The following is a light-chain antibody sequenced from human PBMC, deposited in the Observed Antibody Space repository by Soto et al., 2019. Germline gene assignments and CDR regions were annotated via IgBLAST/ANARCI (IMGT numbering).Light chain of an antibody. CDR1: TSDVGGYNF. CDR3: SSYTSSSTLGV. CDR2: DVS. Sequence: QSALTQPASVSGSPGQSIXISCTGTTSDVGGYNFVSWYQQHPGKAPKLIIYDVSNRPSGVSNRFSGSKSGNTASLTISGLQAEDEADYYCSSYTSSSTLGVFGGGTQLTVL. J-gene: IGLJ2*01. V-gene: IGLV2-14*01.